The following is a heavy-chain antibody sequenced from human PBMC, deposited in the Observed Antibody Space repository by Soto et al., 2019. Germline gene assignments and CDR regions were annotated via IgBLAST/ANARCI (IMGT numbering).Heavy chain of an antibody. CDR1: GGSISSFSYY. CDR2: IYYSGST. J-gene: IGHJ4*02. D-gene: IGHD1-26*01. CDR3: ARPSGSYLYYFDY. V-gene: IGHV4-39*01. Sequence: QLQLQESGPGLVKPSETLSLTCTVSGGSISSFSYYWGWIRQPPGKGLEWIGSIYYSGSTYYNPSLKSRVPISVDTSKNQFSLKLSSVTAADTAVYYCARPSGSYLYYFDYWGQGTLVTVSS.